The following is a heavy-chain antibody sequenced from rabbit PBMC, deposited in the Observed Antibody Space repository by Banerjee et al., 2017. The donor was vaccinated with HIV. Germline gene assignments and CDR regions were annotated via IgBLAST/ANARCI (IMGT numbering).Heavy chain of an antibody. V-gene: IGHV1S45*01. Sequence: QQQLEESGGGLVQPEGSLTLTCTASGFSFSSRYYMCWVRQAPGKGLEWIACIDAGSSGSTYYASWAKGRFTISKTSSTTVTLQMTSLTAADTATYFCARGDTDSSWYSNLWGQGTLVTVS. D-gene: IGHD8-1*01. CDR1: GFSFSSRYY. J-gene: IGHJ4*01. CDR2: IDAGSSGST. CDR3: ARGDTDSSWYSNL.